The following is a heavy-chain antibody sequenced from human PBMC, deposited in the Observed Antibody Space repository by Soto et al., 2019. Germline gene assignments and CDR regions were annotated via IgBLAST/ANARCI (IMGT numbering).Heavy chain of an antibody. CDR3: ARDRYYDILTGPDY. V-gene: IGHV1-18*04. D-gene: IGHD3-9*01. CDR1: GYSFTTYG. CDR2: ISPYTGKT. J-gene: IGHJ4*02. Sequence: GASVKVCCKASGYSFTTYGISWVRQAHGQGLEWMGWISPYTGKTNYAQKLQGRVTMTTDTSTSTAYMDLRSLRSDDTAVYYCARDRYYDILTGPDYWGQGTLVTVSS.